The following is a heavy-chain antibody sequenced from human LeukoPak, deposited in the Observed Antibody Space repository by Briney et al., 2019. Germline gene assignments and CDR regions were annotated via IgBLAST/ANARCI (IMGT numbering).Heavy chain of an antibody. D-gene: IGHD5-24*01. CDR2: ISTSSIYI. CDR1: GFTFSSSS. V-gene: IGHV3-21*04. Sequence: PGGSLRLSCAASGFTFSSSSMNWVRQAPGKGLEWVSSISTSSIYIYYADSMKGRFTISRDNAKNSLYLQMNSLRAEDTAVYYCAKGGRDGYNFPYYFDYWGQGTLVTVSS. CDR3: AKGGRDGYNFPYYFDY. J-gene: IGHJ4*02.